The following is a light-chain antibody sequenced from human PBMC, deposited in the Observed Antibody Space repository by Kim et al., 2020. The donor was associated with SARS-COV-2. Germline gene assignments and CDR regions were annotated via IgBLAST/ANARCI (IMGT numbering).Light chain of an antibody. CDR1: QSVSSY. J-gene: IGKJ1*01. V-gene: IGKV3-11*01. CDR3: QQRSNWT. Sequence: LSLSPGDRATLSCRASQSVSSYLAWYQQKPGQAPRLLIYDASNRATGIPARFSGSGSGTDFTLTISSLEPEDFAVYYCQQRSNWTFGQGTKVDIK. CDR2: DAS.